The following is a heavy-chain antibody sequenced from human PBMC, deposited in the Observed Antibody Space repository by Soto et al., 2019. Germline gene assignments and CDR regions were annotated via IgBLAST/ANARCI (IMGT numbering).Heavy chain of an antibody. CDR2: IYPGDSDT. Sequence: EVQLVQSGAEVKKPGESLKISCKSSGYTFTNFWIGWVRQMPGKGLEWMGIIYPGDSDTRYSPSFQGQVTISADRSINPAYLQWSSLKASDTAIYYCARQYSFGYVAGFWGQGTRVTVSS. CDR1: GYTFTNFW. V-gene: IGHV5-51*01. CDR3: ARQYSFGYVAGF. D-gene: IGHD5-18*01. J-gene: IGHJ4*02.